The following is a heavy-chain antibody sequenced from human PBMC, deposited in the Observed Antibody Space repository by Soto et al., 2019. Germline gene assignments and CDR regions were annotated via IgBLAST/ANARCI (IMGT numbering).Heavy chain of an antibody. CDR2: ISGSGGST. CDR3: AKKGRGYSYGPLDY. D-gene: IGHD5-18*01. Sequence: PGGSLRLSCVASGFKFSSYALTWVRQAPGKGLEWVSAISGSGGSTYYADSVKGRFTISRDNSKNTLYLQMNSLRAEDTAVYYCAKKGRGYSYGPLDYWGQGTLVTVSS. CDR1: GFKFSSYA. V-gene: IGHV3-23*01. J-gene: IGHJ4*02.